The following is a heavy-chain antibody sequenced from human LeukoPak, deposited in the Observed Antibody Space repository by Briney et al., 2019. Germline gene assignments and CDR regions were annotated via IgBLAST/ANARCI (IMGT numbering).Heavy chain of an antibody. CDR3: ARGSYDYVWGSNCPLYYYYYYMDV. V-gene: IGHV1-2*02. D-gene: IGHD3-16*01. J-gene: IGHJ6*03. CDR2: INPNSGGT. CDR1: GYTFTGYY. Sequence: GASLKVSRKASGYTFTGYYIHWVRQAPGQRLEWMGWINPNSGGTNYAQKFQGRVTMTRNTSISTANMELSSMRSEDTAVYYCARGSYDYVWGSNCPLYYYYYYMDVWGKGTPVTVSS.